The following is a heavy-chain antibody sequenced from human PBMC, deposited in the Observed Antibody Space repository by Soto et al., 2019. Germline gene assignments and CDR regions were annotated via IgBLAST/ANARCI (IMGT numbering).Heavy chain of an antibody. CDR2: FDPEDGET. CDR1: GYTLTELS. V-gene: IGHV1-24*01. D-gene: IGHD6-19*01. J-gene: IGHJ3*02. Sequence: ASVKVSCKVSGYTLTELSMHWVRQAPGKGLEWMGGFDPEDGETIYAQKFQGRVTMTEDTSTDTAYMELSSLRSEDTAVYYCATPMVAVADDAFDIWGQGTMVTVSS. CDR3: ATPMVAVADDAFDI.